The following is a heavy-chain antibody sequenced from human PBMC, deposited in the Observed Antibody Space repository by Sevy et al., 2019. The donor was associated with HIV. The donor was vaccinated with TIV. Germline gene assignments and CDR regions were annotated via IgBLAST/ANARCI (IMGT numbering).Heavy chain of an antibody. CDR2: IQYDRSNK. V-gene: IGHV3-30*02. D-gene: IGHD2-21*01. CDR1: GFSYSSFG. Sequence: GGSRRLSGAASGFSYSSFGMHWVRQAPGKGLEWVAYIQYDRSNKDYADSVKGRFTISRDNSKNTLDLKMNSLRVEDTAVYYCVNEGGGEGGDHWGQGTLVTVSS. CDR3: VNEGGGEGGDH. J-gene: IGHJ4*02.